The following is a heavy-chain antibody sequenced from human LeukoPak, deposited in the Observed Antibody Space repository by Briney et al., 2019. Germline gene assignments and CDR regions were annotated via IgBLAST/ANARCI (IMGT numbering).Heavy chain of an antibody. CDR2: ISAYNGNT. CDR3: ARSDRGVYWYFDL. CDR1: GYTFTSYG. Sequence: ASVKVSCKASGYTFTSYGISWVRQAPGQGLEWMGWISAYNGNTNYARKLQARVTMTTDTSTSTAYMELRSLRSDDTAVYYCARSDRGVYWYFDLWGRGTLVTVSS. V-gene: IGHV1-18*01. J-gene: IGHJ2*01. D-gene: IGHD3-10*01.